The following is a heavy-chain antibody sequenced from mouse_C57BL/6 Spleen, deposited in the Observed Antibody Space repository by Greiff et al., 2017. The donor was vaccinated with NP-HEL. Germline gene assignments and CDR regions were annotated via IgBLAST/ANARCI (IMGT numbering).Heavy chain of an antibody. D-gene: IGHD1-1*01. V-gene: IGHV1-52*01. J-gene: IGHJ4*01. Sequence: QVQLQQPGAELVRPGSSVKLSCKASGYTFTSYWMHWVKQRPIQGLEWIGNIDPSDSETHYNQKFKDKATLTVDKSSSTAYMQLSSLTSEDSAVYYCARRYYYGSSYRGYAMDYWGQGTSVTVSS. CDR3: ARRYYYGSSYRGYAMDY. CDR1: GYTFTSYW. CDR2: IDPSDSET.